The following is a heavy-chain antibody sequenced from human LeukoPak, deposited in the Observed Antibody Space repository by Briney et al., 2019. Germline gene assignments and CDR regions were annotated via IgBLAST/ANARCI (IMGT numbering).Heavy chain of an antibody. D-gene: IGHD3-22*01. V-gene: IGHV3-23*01. Sequence: ETLSLTCAVYGGSFSDFYWSWVRQAPGKGLEWVSAISGSGGSTYYADSVKGRFTISRDNSKNTLYLQMNSLRAEDTAVYYCAKENYYYDSSGPWGQGTLVTVSS. CDR1: GGSFSDFY. CDR3: AKENYYYDSSGP. J-gene: IGHJ4*02. CDR2: ISGSGGST.